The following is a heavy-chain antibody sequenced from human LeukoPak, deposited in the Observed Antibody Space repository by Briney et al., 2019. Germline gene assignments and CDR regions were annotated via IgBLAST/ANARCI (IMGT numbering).Heavy chain of an antibody. V-gene: IGHV4-34*01. D-gene: IGHD3-9*01. Sequence: PSETLSLTCAVYGGSFSGYYWSWIRQPPGKGLEWIGEINHSGSTNYNPSLKSRVTISVDTSKNQFSLKLSSVTAADTAVYYCARDRAHYDILTGYYSDAFDIWGQGTMVTVSS. J-gene: IGHJ3*02. CDR3: ARDRAHYDILTGYYSDAFDI. CDR1: GGSFSGYY. CDR2: INHSGST.